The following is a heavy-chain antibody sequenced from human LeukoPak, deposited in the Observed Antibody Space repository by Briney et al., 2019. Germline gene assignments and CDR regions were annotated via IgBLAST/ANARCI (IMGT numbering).Heavy chain of an antibody. V-gene: IGHV3-53*01. CDR3: ARDIIAAAASGGGGDY. CDR1: GFTVSSNY. D-gene: IGHD6-13*01. CDR2: IYSGGST. J-gene: IGHJ4*02. Sequence: GGSLRLSCAASGFTVSSNYMSWVRQAPGKGLEWVSVIYSGGSTYYADSVKGRFTISRDNSKNTLYLQMNSLRAEDTAVYYCARDIIAAAASGGGGDYWGQGTLVTVSS.